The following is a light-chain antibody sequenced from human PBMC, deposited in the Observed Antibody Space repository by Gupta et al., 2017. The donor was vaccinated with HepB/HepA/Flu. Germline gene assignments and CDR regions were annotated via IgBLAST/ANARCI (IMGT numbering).Light chain of an antibody. V-gene: IGKV3-11*01. CDR2: DAS. J-gene: IGKJ4*01. Sequence: EIVLTQSPVTLSLSPGERATLSCRASQGVSRYLAWYQQKPGQPPSLLVFDASNRATDIPPRFSGSGSGTDFTLTISSLEPEDFAVYYCQQRINWPLTFGGGTRVEIK. CDR1: QGVSRY. CDR3: QQRINWPLT.